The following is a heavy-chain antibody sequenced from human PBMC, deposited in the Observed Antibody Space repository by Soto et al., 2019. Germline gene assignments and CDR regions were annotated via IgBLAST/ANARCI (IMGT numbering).Heavy chain of an antibody. CDR1: GFSVSRNY. J-gene: IGHJ4*02. D-gene: IGHD3-10*01. V-gene: IGHV3-53*02. Sequence: QLVETGGGSIQPGTSLTLSCAASGFSVSRNYMTWVRQAPGKGLEWVSFVYSGGATFYADSVKGRFILSRGGSQDTKDLQMNHPEAQGPAVLYCAGVPGPRWGRGTLVTVAS. CDR3: AGVPGPR. CDR2: VYSGGAT.